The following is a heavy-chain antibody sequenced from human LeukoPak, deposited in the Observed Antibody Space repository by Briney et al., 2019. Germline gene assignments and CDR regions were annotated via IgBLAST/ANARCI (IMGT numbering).Heavy chain of an antibody. CDR3: ARAVASFGVVIDY. CDR1: GGSISSSSYY. Sequence: SETLSLTCTVSGGSISSSSYYWGWIRQPPGTGLEWIGSIYYSGSTYYNPSLKSRVTISVDTSKNQFSLKLNSVTAADTAVYYCARAVASFGVVIDYWGQGTLVTVSS. CDR2: IYYSGST. D-gene: IGHD3-3*01. V-gene: IGHV4-39*07. J-gene: IGHJ4*02.